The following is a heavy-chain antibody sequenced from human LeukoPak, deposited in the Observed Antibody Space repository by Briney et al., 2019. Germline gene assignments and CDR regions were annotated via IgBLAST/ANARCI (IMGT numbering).Heavy chain of an antibody. V-gene: IGHV4-38-2*02. J-gene: IGHJ4*02. CDR3: AGGRAMFEY. CDR2: IFHDGAT. Sequence: SETLSLTCTVSGFSITTDYYWGWIRQPPGKGLEWIGNIFHDGATYYNPSLKSRVTISLVTSKHQFSLRLNSVTAADTAVYYCAGGRAMFEYLGQGNLVTVSS. CDR1: GFSITTDYY. D-gene: IGHD2-2*01.